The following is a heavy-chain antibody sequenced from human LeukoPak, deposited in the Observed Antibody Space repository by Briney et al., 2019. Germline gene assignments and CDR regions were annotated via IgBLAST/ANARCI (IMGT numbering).Heavy chain of an antibody. CDR2: MHYSGST. CDR3: ARDKTRYCSSTSCSTETYSHFDY. V-gene: IGHV4-39*07. D-gene: IGHD2-2*01. J-gene: IGHJ4*02. Sequence: PSETLSLTCTVSGGSISSTTHYWGWIRQPPGKGLEWIGSMHYSGSTYYNPSLKSRVTISVDTSKNQFSLKLSSVTAADTAVYYCARDKTRYCSSTSCSTETYSHFDYWGQGTLVTVSS. CDR1: GGSISSTTHY.